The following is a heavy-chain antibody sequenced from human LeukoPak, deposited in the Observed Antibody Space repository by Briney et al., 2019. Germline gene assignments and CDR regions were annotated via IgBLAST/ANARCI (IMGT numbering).Heavy chain of an antibody. CDR1: GGTFSSYA. V-gene: IGHV1-69*13. CDR3: ARAVVVVAAPRDYYYYGMDV. Sequence: GASVKVSCKASGGTFSSYAISWVRQAPGQGLEWMGGIIPIFGTANYAQKFQGGVTITADESTSTAYMELSSLRSEDTAVYYCARAVVVVAAPRDYYYYGMDVWGKGTTVTVSS. CDR2: IIPIFGTA. D-gene: IGHD2-15*01. J-gene: IGHJ6*04.